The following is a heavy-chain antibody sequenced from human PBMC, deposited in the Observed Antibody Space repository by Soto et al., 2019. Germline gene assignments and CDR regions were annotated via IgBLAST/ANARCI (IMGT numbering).Heavy chain of an antibody. J-gene: IGHJ6*02. CDR2: IYYSGST. CDR1: GGSISSGDYY. D-gene: IGHD6-13*01. CDR3: ARDLGSSSWYYYYGMDV. V-gene: IGHV4-30-4*01. Sequence: SETLSLTCTVCGGSISSGDYYWSWIRQPPGKGLEWIGYIYYSGSTYYNPSLKSRVTISVDTSKNQFSLKLSSVTAADTAVYYCARDLGSSSWYYYYGMDVWGQGTTVTVSS.